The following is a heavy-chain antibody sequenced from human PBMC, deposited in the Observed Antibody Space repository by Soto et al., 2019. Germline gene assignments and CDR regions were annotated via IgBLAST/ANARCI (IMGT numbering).Heavy chain of an antibody. CDR1: GGSFSTYN. V-gene: IGHV1-69*08. D-gene: IGHD4-4*01. CDR3: ARDTAVTNAAMRMAY. CDR2: IIPFANIA. Sequence: QVPLVQSGAEVKKPGSSVKVSCKTSGGSFSTYNYNWVRQAPGQGLEWMGRIIPFANIANYGQAFQDRVTISADTSASTVYMELRSLTSEDTALYYCARDTAVTNAAMRMAYWGQGTLVTVSS. J-gene: IGHJ4*02.